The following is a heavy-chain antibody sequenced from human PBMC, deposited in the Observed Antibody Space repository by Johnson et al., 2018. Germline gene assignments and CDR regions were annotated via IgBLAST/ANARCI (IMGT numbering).Heavy chain of an antibody. CDR2: ISYDGSNQ. CDR3: AIGRDSNSRAEYFQH. D-gene: IGHD2-2*01. Sequence: VQLVESGGGVVQXGRSLRLSCAASGFTFSSKGMHWVRQAPGKGLEWVSIISYDGSNQYYADSVKGRFTISRDNSKNTLYLQMNSLRAEDTAVYYCAIGRDSNSRAEYFQHWGQGTLVTVSS. J-gene: IGHJ1*01. V-gene: IGHV3-30*03. CDR1: GFTFSSKG.